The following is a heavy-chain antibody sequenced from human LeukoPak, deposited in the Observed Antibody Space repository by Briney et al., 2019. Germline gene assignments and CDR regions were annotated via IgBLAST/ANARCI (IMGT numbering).Heavy chain of an antibody. CDR1: GYTFTSYS. CDR3: ARTRGYSDYELDY. J-gene: IGHJ4*02. D-gene: IGHD5-12*01. V-gene: IGHV1-46*01. Sequence: ASVKLSCKASGYTFTSYSMHCVRQAPGQGLEWMGIINPSGGTTRHAQRIRGRVTMARDTSTSTVYMELSSLRSEETAVYCGARTRGYSDYELDYWGQGTLVTVSS. CDR2: INPSGGTT.